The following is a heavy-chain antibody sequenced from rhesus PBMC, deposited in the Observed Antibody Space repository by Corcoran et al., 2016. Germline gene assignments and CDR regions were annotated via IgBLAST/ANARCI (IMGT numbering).Heavy chain of an antibody. CDR2: SSRCVDST. V-gene: IGHV3-59*01. Sequence: EVQLVEYGGGLAKPGGSLSLSCAASGFSFSDYYMYWVRQATGKGLVWGSRSSRCVDSTCYADSVEGRLNISREKAKNTLYLQRDILIAEYTAVYYCAMDLDSSGWYPLRYWGQGVLVTVSS. CDR3: AMDLDSSGWYPLRY. CDR1: GFSFSDYY. J-gene: IGHJ4*01. D-gene: IGHD6-31*01.